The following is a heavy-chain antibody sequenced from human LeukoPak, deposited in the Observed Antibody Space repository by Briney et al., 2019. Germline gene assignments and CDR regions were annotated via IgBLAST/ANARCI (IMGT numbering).Heavy chain of an antibody. CDR3: ARDRPTGASRVFVVQ. CDR1: GFSFSTYA. D-gene: IGHD2-15*01. V-gene: IGHV3-21*06. CDR2: MSSGSRYI. Sequence: GGSLRLSCTASGFSFSTYAVTWVRQAPGKGLEWISSMSSGSRYIYYADSVRGRFTISRDNTKNSLYLLMNNLRAEDTAIYYCARDRPTGASRVFVVQWGQGTPVTVFS. J-gene: IGHJ4*02.